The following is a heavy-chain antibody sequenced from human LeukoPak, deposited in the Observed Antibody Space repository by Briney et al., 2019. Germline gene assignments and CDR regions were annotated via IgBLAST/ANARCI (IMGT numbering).Heavy chain of an antibody. D-gene: IGHD5-18*01. CDR1: GYTFTGYY. V-gene: IGHV1-2*02. CDR3: ARAELSPWIQLWLRFDY. CDR2: INPNSGGT. Sequence: ASVKVSCKASGYTFTGYYMHWVRQAPGQGLEWMGWINPNSGGTNYAQKFQGRVTMTRDTSISTAYMELSRLRSDDTAVYYCARAELSPWIQLWLRFDYWGQGTLVTVSS. J-gene: IGHJ4*02.